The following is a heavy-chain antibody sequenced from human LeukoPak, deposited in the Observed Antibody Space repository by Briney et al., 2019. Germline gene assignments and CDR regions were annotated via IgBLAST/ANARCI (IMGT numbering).Heavy chain of an antibody. J-gene: IGHJ3*02. CDR1: GDSVSSDSVT. Sequence: SQTLSLSCAISGDSVSSDSVTWNWIRQSPSRGLEWLGRTYYRSKWYNNYAKSVESRISINPDTSKNQFSLQLNSVTPEDTAVYYCTRNRLWANDMWGQGTLVTVSS. V-gene: IGHV6-1*01. D-gene: IGHD1-26*01. CDR3: TRNRLWANDM. CDR2: TYYRSKWYN.